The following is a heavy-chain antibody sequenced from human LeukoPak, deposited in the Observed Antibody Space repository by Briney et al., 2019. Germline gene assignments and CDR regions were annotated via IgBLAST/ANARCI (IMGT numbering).Heavy chain of an antibody. CDR3: AKDRYSSGWDSSWTYYFDY. Sequence: GGSLRLSSAASGITFSSYAMSWVRPAPGKGLEWVAAISGSGGRTYYADSVKGRFTISRDNSKNTLYLQMNSLRAEDTAVYYCAKDRYSSGWDSSWTYYFDYWGQGTLVTVSS. CDR1: GITFSSYA. CDR2: ISGSGGRT. D-gene: IGHD6-19*01. V-gene: IGHV3-23*01. J-gene: IGHJ4*02.